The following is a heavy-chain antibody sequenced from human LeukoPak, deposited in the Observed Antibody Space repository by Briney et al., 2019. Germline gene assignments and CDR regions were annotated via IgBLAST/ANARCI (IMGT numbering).Heavy chain of an antibody. CDR1: GGSISSSSYY. J-gene: IGHJ6*02. V-gene: IGHV4-39*01. CDR2: IYYSGST. D-gene: IGHD3-3*01. Sequence: KPSETLSLTCTVPGGSISSSSYYWGWIRQPPGKGLEWIGSIYYSGSTYYNPSLKSRVTISVDTSKNQFSLKLSSVTAADTAVYYCAREKRFLEWLTPGDYYGMDVWGQGTTVTVSS. CDR3: AREKRFLEWLTPGDYYGMDV.